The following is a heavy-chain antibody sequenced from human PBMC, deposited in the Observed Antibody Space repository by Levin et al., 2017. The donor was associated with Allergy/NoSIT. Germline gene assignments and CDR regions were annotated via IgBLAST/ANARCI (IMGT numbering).Heavy chain of an antibody. J-gene: IGHJ6*02. CDR2: ISSSGSTI. D-gene: IGHD6-19*01. CDR1: GFTFSDYY. Sequence: GESLKISCAASGFTFSDYYMSWIRQAPGKGLEWVSYISSSGSTIYYADSVKGRFTISRDNAKNSLYLQMNSLRAEDTAVYYCARGFRQWLVTYYYYGMDVWGQGTTVTVSS. CDR3: ARGFRQWLVTYYYYGMDV. V-gene: IGHV3-11*01.